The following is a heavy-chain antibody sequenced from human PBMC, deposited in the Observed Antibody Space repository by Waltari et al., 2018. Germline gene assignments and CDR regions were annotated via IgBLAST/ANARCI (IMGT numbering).Heavy chain of an antibody. V-gene: IGHV4-59*01. J-gene: IGHJ5*02. CDR2: IYYSWST. D-gene: IGHD2-2*03. CDR3: AKMDGYCSSTSCYLGWFDP. Sequence: QVQLQESGPGLVKPSETLSLTCTVPGGPISSYYWTGTRPPPGKGLEWIGYIYYSWSTNYNPSLKSRVTISVDTSKNQFSLKLSSVTAADTAVYYCAKMDGYCSSTSCYLGWFDPWGQGTLVTVSS. CDR1: GGPISSYY.